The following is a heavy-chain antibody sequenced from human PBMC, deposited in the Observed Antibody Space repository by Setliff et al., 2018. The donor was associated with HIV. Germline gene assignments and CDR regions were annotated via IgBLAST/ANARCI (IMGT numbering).Heavy chain of an antibody. Sequence: SCAVSGDSISSSNWWNWVRQPPGKGLEWIGEIYHSGSTNYNPSLKSRVTISVDKSKTQSSLKLTSVTAADTAVYFCASAVGSSSWLRALDYWGQGTLVTVSS. CDR3: ASAVGSSSWLRALDY. D-gene: IGHD6-13*01. V-gene: IGHV4-4*01. J-gene: IGHJ4*02. CDR2: IYHSGST. CDR1: GDSISSSNW.